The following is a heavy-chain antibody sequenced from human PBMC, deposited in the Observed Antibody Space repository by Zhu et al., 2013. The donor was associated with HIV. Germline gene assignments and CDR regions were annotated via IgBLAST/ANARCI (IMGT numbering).Heavy chain of an antibody. D-gene: IGHD3-10*01. CDR1: GGSISSGSYY. CDR3: ARGRWGKYDSGSYYKDSWRSWFDP. Sequence: QVQLQESGPGLVKPSETLSLTCTVSGGSISSGSYYWGWIRQPPGKGLEWIGSFYYSGSTYYNPSLKSRVTISVDTSKNQFSLKLSSVTAADTAVYYCARGRWGKYDSGSYYKDSWRSWFDPWGQGTLVTVSS. V-gene: IGHV4-39*07. CDR2: FYYSGST. J-gene: IGHJ5*02.